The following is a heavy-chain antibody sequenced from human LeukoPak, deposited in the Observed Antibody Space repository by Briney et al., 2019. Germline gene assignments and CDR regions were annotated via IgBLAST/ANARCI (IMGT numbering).Heavy chain of an antibody. CDR2: IYTSGST. CDR1: GGSISSGSYY. V-gene: IGHV4-61*02. J-gene: IGHJ3*02. CDR3: ARELISVEMPVEDAFDI. Sequence: MPSETLSLTCTVSGGSISSGSYYWSWIRQPAGKGLEWIGRIYTSGSTNYNPSLKSRVTISVDTSKNQFSLKLSSVTAADTAVYYCARELISVEMPVEDAFDIWGQGTMVTVSS. D-gene: IGHD5-24*01.